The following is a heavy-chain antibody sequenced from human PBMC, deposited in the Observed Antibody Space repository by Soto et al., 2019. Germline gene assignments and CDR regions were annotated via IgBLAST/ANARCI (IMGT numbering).Heavy chain of an antibody. V-gene: IGHV1-46*01. CDR3: ARGARITIFGVVYFDP. Sequence: EASVKVSCKASGYSFTTHAIHWVRQAPGQRLEWVGIINPSGGSTSYAQKFQGRVTMTRDTSTSTVYMELSSLRSEDTAVYYCARGARITIFGVVYFDPRGPGTLVTVSS. CDR2: INPSGGST. CDR1: GYSFTTHA. D-gene: IGHD3-3*01. J-gene: IGHJ5*02.